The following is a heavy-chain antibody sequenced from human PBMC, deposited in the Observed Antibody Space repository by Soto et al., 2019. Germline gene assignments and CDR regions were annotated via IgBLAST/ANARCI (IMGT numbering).Heavy chain of an antibody. CDR3: ARDQKTSSWYTLSPTYYYYGMDV. CDR2: ISYDGSNK. Sequence: QVQLVESGGGVVQPGRSLRLSCAASGFTFSRYAMHWGRQAPGKGLERVAVISYDGSNKYTADSVKGRFTISRDNSKNTLYLQMNRLEAEDTAVYYCARDQKTSSWYTLSPTYYYYGMDVWGQGTTVTVSS. J-gene: IGHJ6*02. V-gene: IGHV3-30-3*01. CDR1: GFTFSRYA. D-gene: IGHD6-13*01.